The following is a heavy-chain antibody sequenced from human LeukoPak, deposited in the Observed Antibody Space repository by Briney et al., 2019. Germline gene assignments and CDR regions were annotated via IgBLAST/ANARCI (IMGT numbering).Heavy chain of an antibody. D-gene: IGHD3-16*02. CDR1: GFTFTSSA. CDR2: IVVGSGNT. V-gene: IGHV1-58*01. CDR3: AALRLGELSLYGLFDY. J-gene: IGHJ4*02. Sequence: SVKVSCKASGFTFTSSAVQWVRQARGQRLEWIGWIVVGSGNTNYAQKFQERVTITRDMSTSTAYMELSSLRSEDTAVYYCAALRLGELSLYGLFDYWGQGTLVTVSS.